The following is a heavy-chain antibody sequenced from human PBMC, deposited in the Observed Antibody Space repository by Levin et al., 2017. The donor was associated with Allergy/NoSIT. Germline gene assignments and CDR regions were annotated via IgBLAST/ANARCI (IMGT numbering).Heavy chain of an antibody. J-gene: IGHJ4*02. Sequence: GGSLRLSCAASGFTFDDYAMHWVRQAPGKGLEWVSGISWNSGSIGYADSVKGRFTISRDNAKNSLYLQMNSLRAEDTALYYCAKDRGDGSSSWGFDYWGQGTLVTVSS. CDR3: AKDRGDGSSSWGFDY. V-gene: IGHV3-9*01. CDR1: GFTFDDYA. D-gene: IGHD6-13*01. CDR2: ISWNSGSI.